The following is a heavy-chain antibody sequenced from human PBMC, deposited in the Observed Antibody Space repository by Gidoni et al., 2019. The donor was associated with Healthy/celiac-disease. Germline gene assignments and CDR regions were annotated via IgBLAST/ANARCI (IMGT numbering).Heavy chain of an antibody. CDR2: IYHSGST. D-gene: IGHD5-18*01. CDR1: GEPLSRGYC. J-gene: IGHJ3*02. Sequence: QVQLQESGPGLVKPAETLSLTRAVPGEPLSRGYCWGWIRQPPGKGLEWIGSIYHSGSTYYNPSLKSRVTISVDTSKNQFSLKLSSVTAADTAVYYCARDVDTAMGNAFDIWGQGTMVTVSS. V-gene: IGHV4-38-2*01. CDR3: ARDVDTAMGNAFDI.